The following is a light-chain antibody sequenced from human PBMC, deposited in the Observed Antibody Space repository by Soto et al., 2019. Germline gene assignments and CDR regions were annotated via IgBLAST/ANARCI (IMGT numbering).Light chain of an antibody. CDR3: QQRNIWPPVT. CDR1: PSVPNY. CDR2: GAF. V-gene: IGKV3-11*01. J-gene: IGKJ5*01. Sequence: EIVLTQSPATLSLSPGERATLSCRASPSVPNYLAWYQQKPGQAPRLLIYGAFNRATGIPARFSGSGSGADFTLTISSLEPEDFAVYYCQQRNIWPPVTFGQETRLEIK.